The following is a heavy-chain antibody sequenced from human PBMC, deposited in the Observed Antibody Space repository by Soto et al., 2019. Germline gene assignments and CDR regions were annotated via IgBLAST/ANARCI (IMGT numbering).Heavy chain of an antibody. J-gene: IGHJ6*02. V-gene: IGHV3-21*01. CDR3: WKAGRNTTNYYYYYGMVV. CDR2: ISSSSSYI. CDR1: GFTFSSYS. D-gene: IGHD1-1*01. Sequence: GGSLRLSCAASGFTFSSYSMNWVRQAPGKGLEWVSSISSSSSYIYYADSVKGRFTISRDNAKNSLYLQMNSLRAEDTAVYYCWKAGRNTTNYYYYYGMVVWGQGTTVTVSS.